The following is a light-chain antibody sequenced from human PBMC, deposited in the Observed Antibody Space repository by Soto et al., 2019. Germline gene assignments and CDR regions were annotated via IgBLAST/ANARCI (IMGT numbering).Light chain of an antibody. J-gene: IGLJ1*01. Sequence: QSVLTQPPSASGTPGQRVTISCSGGNSNIGTNYVYWYQHLPGATPKLLIYRNNHRPSGVPDRFSASKSGTSASLAINGLRSEDEANYYRAGWDASLHVLVFGIGTKFIVL. CDR2: RNN. CDR1: NSNIGTNY. CDR3: AGWDASLHVLV. V-gene: IGLV1-47*01.